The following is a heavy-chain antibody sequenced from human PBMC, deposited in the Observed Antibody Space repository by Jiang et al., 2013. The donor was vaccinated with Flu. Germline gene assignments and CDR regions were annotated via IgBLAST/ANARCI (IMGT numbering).Heavy chain of an antibody. CDR2: IYYSGST. V-gene: IGHV4-59*01. CDR3: ARGLTIAVASPVFDY. D-gene: IGHD6-19*01. J-gene: IGHJ4*02. Sequence: GLVKPSETLSLTCTVSGGSISSYYWSWIRQPPGKGLEWIGYIYYSGSTNYNPSLKSRVTISVDTSKNQFSLKLSSVAAADTAVYYCARGLTIAVASPVFDYWGQGTLVTVSS. CDR1: GGSISSYY.